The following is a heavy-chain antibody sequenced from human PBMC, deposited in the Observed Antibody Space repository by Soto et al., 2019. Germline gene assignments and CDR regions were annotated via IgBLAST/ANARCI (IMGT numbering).Heavy chain of an antibody. V-gene: IGHV4-61*01. J-gene: IGHJ4*02. CDR2: IYYSGST. CDR3: ARDAVYSSSGRGLDY. CDR1: GGSVSSGSYY. Sequence: QVQLQESGPGLVKPSETLSLTCTVSGGSVSSGSYYWSWIRQPPGKGLEWIGYIYYSGSTNYNPSLKSRGTVSVDTSKNQFSLKLSSVTAADTAVYYCARDAVYSSSGRGLDYWGQGTLVTVSS. D-gene: IGHD6-13*01.